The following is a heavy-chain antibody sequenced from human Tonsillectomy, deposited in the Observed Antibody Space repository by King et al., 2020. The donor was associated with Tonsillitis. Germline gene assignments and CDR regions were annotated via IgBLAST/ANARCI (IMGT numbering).Heavy chain of an antibody. Sequence: QLVQSGAEVKKPGASVKVSCKASRYTFTSYYTHWVRQAPGQGLEWMGIINPSGGSTSYAQKFQGRVTMTRHTSTTPVYMEQSSLRSGDTTVYYCARAVGATTMVQSGKDSFDIWGQGKMVTVSS. CDR1: RYTFTSYY. CDR3: ARAVGATTMVQSGKDSFDI. D-gene: IGHD1-26*01. V-gene: IGHV1-46*01. J-gene: IGHJ3*02. CDR2: INPSGGST.